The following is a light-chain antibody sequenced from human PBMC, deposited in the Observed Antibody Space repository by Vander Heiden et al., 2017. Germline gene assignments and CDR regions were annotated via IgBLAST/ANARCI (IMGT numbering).Light chain of an antibody. Sequence: QSPLPQPASGPGSPGQSITISCTGTSSDVGGYNYVSWYQQHPGKAPKLMIHEVSNRPSGVSNRFSGSKSGNTASLTISGLQAEDEADYYCSSYTSSSSYVFGTGTKVTVL. V-gene: IGLV2-14*01. CDR2: EVS. CDR1: SSDVGGYNY. J-gene: IGLJ1*01. CDR3: SSYTSSSSYV.